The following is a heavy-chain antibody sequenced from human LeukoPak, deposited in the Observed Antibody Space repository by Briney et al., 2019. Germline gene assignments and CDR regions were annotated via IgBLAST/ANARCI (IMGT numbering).Heavy chain of an antibody. J-gene: IGHJ4*02. CDR1: GFTFSSYA. CDR2: ISYDGSNK. D-gene: IGHD1-1*01. CDR3: VRYSGYDY. Sequence: PGGSLRLSCAASGFTFSSYAMHWVRQAPGKGLEWVAVISYDGSNKYYADSVKGRFTISRDNSKNTLYLQMNSLRAEDTAVYYCVRYSGYDYWGQGTLVTVSS. V-gene: IGHV3-30-3*01.